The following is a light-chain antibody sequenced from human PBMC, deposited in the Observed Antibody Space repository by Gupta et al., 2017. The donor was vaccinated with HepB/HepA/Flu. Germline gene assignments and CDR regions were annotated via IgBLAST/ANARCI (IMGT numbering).Light chain of an antibody. V-gene: IGLV3-1*01. Sequence: SYELIQPPSVSVSPGQTAIITCSGENLGDKYACWYQQKPGQSPVLVIYKDNKRPSGIPERFSGSNSGKTATLTISGTQAMDEGDYYCQAWDSSTVVFGGGTKLTVL. CDR3: QAWDSSTVV. J-gene: IGLJ2*01. CDR1: NLGDKY. CDR2: KDN.